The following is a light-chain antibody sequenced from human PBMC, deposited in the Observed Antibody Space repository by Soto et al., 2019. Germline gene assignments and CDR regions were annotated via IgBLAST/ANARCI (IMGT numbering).Light chain of an antibody. Sequence: EIVMTQSPATLSVSPGERATLSCRASQSVSSKLAWYQQKPGQAPRLLIYGASTRATGIPARFSGSGSGTAFTLTIRRLQSEDFAVYYCQQYIHWPLPFAGGTKVEIK. CDR2: GAS. V-gene: IGKV3-15*01. J-gene: IGKJ4*02. CDR3: QQYIHWPLP. CDR1: QSVSSK.